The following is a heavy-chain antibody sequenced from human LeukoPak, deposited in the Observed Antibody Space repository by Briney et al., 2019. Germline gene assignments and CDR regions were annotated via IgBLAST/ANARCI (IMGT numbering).Heavy chain of an antibody. V-gene: IGHV4-39*01. CDR1: GDSISSSSFC. CDR2: LHYDGTT. D-gene: IGHD6-19*01. CDR3: ASQRVWISGWQIDS. Sequence: PSETLSLTCTVSGDSISSSSFCWDWIRQPPGKGLEWIVMLHYDGTTYYNPSLKSRVTISVDTSKNQFSLKLNSVTAADTAVYYCASQRVWISGWQIDSWGQGTLVTVSS. J-gene: IGHJ4*02.